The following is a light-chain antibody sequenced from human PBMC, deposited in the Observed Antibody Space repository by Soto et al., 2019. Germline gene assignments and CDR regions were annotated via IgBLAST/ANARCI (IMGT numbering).Light chain of an antibody. CDR3: QSYDSSKEV. Sequence: NFMLTQPHSVSESPRKTVTISCTRSSGSIASNYVQWYQQRPGSAPTTVIYEDNQRPSGVPDRFSGSIDSSSNSASLTISGLKTEDEADYYCQSYDSSKEVFGGGTKLTVL. CDR1: SGSIASNY. V-gene: IGLV6-57*03. J-gene: IGLJ3*02. CDR2: EDN.